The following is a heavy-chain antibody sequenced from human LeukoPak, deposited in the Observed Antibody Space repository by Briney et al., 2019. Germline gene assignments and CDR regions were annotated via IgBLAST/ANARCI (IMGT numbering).Heavy chain of an antibody. CDR3: ATPERGYSGYDFGS. Sequence: GASVKVSCKASGYTFTTYGINWVRQAPGQGLEWMGWINPNSGGTNYAQKFQGRVTMTRDTSISTAYMELSRLRSDDTAVYYCATPERGYSGYDFGSWGQGTLVTVSS. CDR2: INPNSGGT. J-gene: IGHJ4*02. V-gene: IGHV1-2*02. D-gene: IGHD5-12*01. CDR1: GYTFTTYG.